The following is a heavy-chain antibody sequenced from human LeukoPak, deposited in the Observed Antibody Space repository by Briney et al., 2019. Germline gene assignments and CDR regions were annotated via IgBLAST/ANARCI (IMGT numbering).Heavy chain of an antibody. V-gene: IGHV1-2*02. CDR1: GYTFTGYY. J-gene: IGHJ5*02. CDR2: INPNSGGT. CDR3: ARGVMITFGGEYNWFDP. D-gene: IGHD3-16*01. Sequence: ASVTVSCTASGYTFTGYYMHWVRQAPGQGLEGMGWINPNSGGTNYAQKLQGRVTMTRDRSMSTAYMEMSRLRSDDTAVYYCARGVMITFGGEYNWFDPWGQGTLVTVSS.